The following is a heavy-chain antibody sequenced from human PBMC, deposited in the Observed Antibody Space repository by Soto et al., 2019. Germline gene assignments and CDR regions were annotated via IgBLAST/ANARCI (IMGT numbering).Heavy chain of an antibody. Sequence: GGSLRLSCAASGFTFSSYAMSWVRQAPGKGLEWVSAISGSGGSTYYADSVKGRFTISRDNSKNTLYLQMNSLRAEDTAVYYCARGEQLVGTPFACDIWGQGTMVTVSS. CDR3: ARGEQLVGTPFACDI. D-gene: IGHD6-6*01. V-gene: IGHV3-23*01. CDR1: GFTFSSYA. J-gene: IGHJ3*02. CDR2: ISGSGGST.